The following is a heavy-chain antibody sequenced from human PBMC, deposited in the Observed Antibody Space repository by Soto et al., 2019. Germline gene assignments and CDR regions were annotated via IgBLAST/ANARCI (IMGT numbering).Heavy chain of an antibody. J-gene: IGHJ6*02. Sequence: SETLSLTCTVSGGSISSYYWIWIRHPPGKGLEWIGYIYYGGSTNYNPSLKSRVTISVDTSKNQFSLKLSSVTAADTAVYYCARDLLIAGHRALHYGMDVSSQGSTVSVSS. CDR2: IYYGGST. V-gene: IGHV4-59*01. CDR3: ARDLLIAGHRALHYGMDV. D-gene: IGHD3-16*01. CDR1: GGSISSYY.